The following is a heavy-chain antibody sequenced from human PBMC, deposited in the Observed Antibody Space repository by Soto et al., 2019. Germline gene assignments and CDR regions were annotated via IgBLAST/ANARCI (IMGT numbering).Heavy chain of an antibody. D-gene: IGHD3-16*02. J-gene: IGHJ4*02. Sequence: GGSLRLSCAASGFPFGGYAMSWVPRAQGKGLEWVSAIGGSGGSTYYADSVKGRLTISRDNSKNTLYLQMNSLRAEDTAVYYCAKDQMITFGGVIADYFDYWGQGTLVTVSS. V-gene: IGHV3-23*01. CDR3: AKDQMITFGGVIADYFDY. CDR1: GFPFGGYA. CDR2: IGGSGGST.